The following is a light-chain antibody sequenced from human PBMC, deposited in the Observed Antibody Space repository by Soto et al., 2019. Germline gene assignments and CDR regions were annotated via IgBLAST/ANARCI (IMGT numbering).Light chain of an antibody. CDR3: QHYHRSST. CDR2: AVS. V-gene: IGKV1-5*01. CDR1: QSINAW. Sequence: DIHMTQSPSSVSASGIDVGAIAFRASQSINAWLAWYQQKPGKAPKLLIYAVSTLDSGVPSRFSGSASGTEFTLTISSLESDDFATYYGQHYHRSSTFGQGTKVDIK. J-gene: IGKJ1*01.